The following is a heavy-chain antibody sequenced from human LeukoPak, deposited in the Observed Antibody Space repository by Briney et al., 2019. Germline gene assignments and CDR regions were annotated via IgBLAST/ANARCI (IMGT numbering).Heavy chain of an antibody. J-gene: IGHJ5*02. Sequence: SETLSLTCTVSGGSISSGDYYWSWIRQPPGKGLEWIGYIYYSGSTYYNPSLKSRVTISVDTSKNQFSLKLSSVTAADTAVYYCARAKYSGSYYDWFDPWGQGTLVTVSS. CDR1: GGSISSGDYY. CDR2: IYYSGST. D-gene: IGHD1-26*01. CDR3: ARAKYSGSYYDWFDP. V-gene: IGHV4-30-4*08.